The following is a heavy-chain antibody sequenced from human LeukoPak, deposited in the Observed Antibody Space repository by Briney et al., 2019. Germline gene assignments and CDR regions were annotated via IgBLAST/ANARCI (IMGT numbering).Heavy chain of an antibody. CDR3: ARCVGDCYSGTFDY. D-gene: IGHD2-21*02. J-gene: IGHJ4*02. Sequence: ASVKVSCKASGYTFTSYGISWVRQAPGQGLEWMGWISAYNGNTNYAQKLQGRVTMTTDTSTSTAYMELRSLRSDDTAVYYCARCVGDCYSGTFDYWGQGTLVTVSS. V-gene: IGHV1-18*01. CDR1: GYTFTSYG. CDR2: ISAYNGNT.